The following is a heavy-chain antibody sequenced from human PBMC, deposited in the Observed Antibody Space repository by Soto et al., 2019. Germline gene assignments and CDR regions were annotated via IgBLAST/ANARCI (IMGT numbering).Heavy chain of an antibody. CDR1: GYSFTTYW. V-gene: IGHV3-7*05. Sequence: GESLKISCQASGYSFTTYWISWVRQMPGKGLEWVANIKQDGSEKYYVDSVKDRLTISRDNSKNTLYLQIHTLRAEDTAVYYCAKVSSSWYAGFFDLWGQGTLVTVSS. D-gene: IGHD6-13*01. CDR2: IKQDGSEK. J-gene: IGHJ4*02. CDR3: AKVSSSWYAGFFDL.